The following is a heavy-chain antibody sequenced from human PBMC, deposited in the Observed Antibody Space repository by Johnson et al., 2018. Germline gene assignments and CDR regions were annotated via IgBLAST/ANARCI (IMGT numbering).Heavy chain of an antibody. CDR1: GGTFSSYA. CDR2: IIPIFGTA. D-gene: IGHD6-13*01. J-gene: IGHJ6*02. CDR3: ARGPRAASYYYYYGMDV. V-gene: IGHV1-69*12. Sequence: QVQLVQSGAEVKKPGSSVKVSCKASGGTFSSYAISWVRQAPGQGLEWMGGIIPIFGTANYAQKFQGRVTITADESTSTAYMELSSRRSEDTAGYYWARGPRAASYYYYYGMDVWGQGTTVTVSS.